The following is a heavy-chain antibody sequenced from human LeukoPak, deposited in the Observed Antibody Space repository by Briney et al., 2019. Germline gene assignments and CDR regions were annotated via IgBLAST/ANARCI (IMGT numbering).Heavy chain of an antibody. V-gene: IGHV3-30*02. J-gene: IGHJ4*02. Sequence: GGSLRLSCAASGLTFSSYALHWVRQAPGKGLEWVSFIRSDGSNKSYADSVKGRFTISRDNAKNSLYLQMNSLRAEDTAVYYCAKEELVYCGGDCYPIDYWGQGTLVTVSS. CDR1: GLTFSSYA. D-gene: IGHD2-21*02. CDR3: AKEELVYCGGDCYPIDY. CDR2: IRSDGSNK.